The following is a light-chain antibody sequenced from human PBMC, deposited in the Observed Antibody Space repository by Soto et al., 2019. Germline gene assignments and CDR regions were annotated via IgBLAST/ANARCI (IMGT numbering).Light chain of an antibody. CDR1: SSDVGRYNY. J-gene: IGLJ2*01. CDR2: DVS. CDR3: SSHTTSNTVV. Sequence: QSALTQPASVSGSPGQSITISCTGTSSDVGRYNYVSWYQQHPGKAPKLMIYDVSNRPSGISNRFSGSKSGNTASLTISGLQAEDEGDYYCSSHTTSNTVVFGGGTKLTVL. V-gene: IGLV2-14*01.